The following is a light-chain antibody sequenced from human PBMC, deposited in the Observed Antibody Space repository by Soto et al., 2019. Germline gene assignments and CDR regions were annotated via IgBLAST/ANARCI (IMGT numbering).Light chain of an antibody. CDR1: QSINSRY. CDR3: QQFGSSPGFT. CDR2: GAS. Sequence: EIGLTQSLGTLSLSPGERATRTCRASQSINSRYLAWYQQKPGQDPRLLIYGASSRATGIPDRFSGSGSGTDFTLTISSLEPEDFAVYYCQQFGSSPGFTFGPGTKVDIK. J-gene: IGKJ3*01. V-gene: IGKV3-20*01.